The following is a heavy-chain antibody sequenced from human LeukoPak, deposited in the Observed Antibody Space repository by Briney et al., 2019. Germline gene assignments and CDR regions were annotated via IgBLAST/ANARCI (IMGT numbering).Heavy chain of an antibody. D-gene: IGHD4-23*01. V-gene: IGHV3-23*01. J-gene: IGHJ4*02. CDR1: GFTFSTCA. CDR2: ISDSGRNT. CDR3: ARVGLRNAYGGPDY. Sequence: PGGSLRLSCAASGFTFSTCAMSWVRQAPGKGPEWVSAISDSGRNTYYVDSVKGRFTISRDNSKNMMYLQMDSLRVEDTAIYYCARVGLRNAYGGPDYWGQGTLVTVSS.